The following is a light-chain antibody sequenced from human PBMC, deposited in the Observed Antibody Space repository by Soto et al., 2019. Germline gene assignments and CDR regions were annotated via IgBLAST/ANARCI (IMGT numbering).Light chain of an antibody. V-gene: IGKV2-30*01. Sequence: DVVMTQSPLSLPVTLGQPASISCRASRSLIYTDGNTYLNWFHQRPGQSPRRLFAKVSNRDSGVPDRFSGSGSGTEFTLKISRVEAEDVGLYYCMQGTHWPYTFGQGTKLDIK. CDR3: MQGTHWPYT. J-gene: IGKJ2*01. CDR1: RSLIYTDGNTY. CDR2: KVS.